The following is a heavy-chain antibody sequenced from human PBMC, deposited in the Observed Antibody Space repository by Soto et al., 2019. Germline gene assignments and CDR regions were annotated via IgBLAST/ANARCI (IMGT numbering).Heavy chain of an antibody. CDR1: GFTFSSYW. Sequence: LRLSCAASGFTFSSYWMHWVRQAPGKGLVWVSRISSDGSSTSYADSVKGRFTISRDNAKNTLYLQMNSLRAEDTAVYYCARRGAAAGTGSRFDPWGQGTLVTVSS. CDR2: ISSDGSST. D-gene: IGHD6-13*01. CDR3: ARRGAAAGTGSRFDP. V-gene: IGHV3-74*01. J-gene: IGHJ5*02.